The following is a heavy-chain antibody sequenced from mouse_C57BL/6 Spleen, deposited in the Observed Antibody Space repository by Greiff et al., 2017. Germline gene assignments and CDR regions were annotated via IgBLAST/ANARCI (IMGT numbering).Heavy chain of an antibody. J-gene: IGHJ4*01. Sequence: EVQLEQSGAGLVKPGGSLKLSCAASGFTFTDYGMHWVRQAPEKGLEWVAYISSCSSTTNYAPTVKGRFTISRDTAKNPLFLQMTSLRSEDTAIYYCARRGGGYDAGYALGYRGPGTTVTVSS. CDR3: ARRGGGYDAGYALGY. V-gene: IGHV5-17*01. CDR1: GFTFTDYG. CDR2: ISSCSSTT. D-gene: IGHD2-2*01.